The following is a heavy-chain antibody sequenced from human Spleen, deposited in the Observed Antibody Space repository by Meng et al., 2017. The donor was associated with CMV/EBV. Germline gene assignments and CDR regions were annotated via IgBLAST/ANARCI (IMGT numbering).Heavy chain of an antibody. V-gene: IGHV3-30*19. CDR1: GFTFSNYG. CDR3: ATVVDGYYYYGMDV. D-gene: IGHD2-21*01. Sequence: GESLKISCAASGFTFSNYGMHWVRQVRQAPGKGLEWVTVISYDGSNEYYADSMKGRFTISRDNSKNTLYLQMNSLRAEDTAVYYCATVVDGYYYYGMDVWGQGTTVTVSS. CDR2: ISYDGSNE. J-gene: IGHJ6*02.